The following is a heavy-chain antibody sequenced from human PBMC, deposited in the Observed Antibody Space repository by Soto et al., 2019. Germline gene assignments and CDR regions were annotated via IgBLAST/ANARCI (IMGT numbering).Heavy chain of an antibody. CDR1: GGTFSGYV. D-gene: IGHD3-16*01. J-gene: IGHJ4*02. CDR2: FVPLFGTT. V-gene: IGHV1-69*06. Sequence: QLVQSGSDVKKPGSSVKVSCPASGGTFSGYVFTWVRQAPGQGLEWMGEFVPLFGTTNYAQRFSGRITITAEKSTRTAYMELRTLRSDDTAVYYCATHGLGVSSPPYFDHWGQGTLVTVSS. CDR3: ATHGLGVSSPPYFDH.